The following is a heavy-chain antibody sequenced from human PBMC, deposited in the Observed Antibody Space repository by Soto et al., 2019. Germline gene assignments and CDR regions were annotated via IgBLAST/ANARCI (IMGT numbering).Heavy chain of an antibody. V-gene: IGHV3-9*01. CDR2: ISWNSGSI. J-gene: IGHJ6*02. D-gene: IGHD6-13*01. CDR3: AKDLRPGYSSSWYHMDV. Sequence: GGSLRLSCAASGFTFDDYAMHWVRQAPGKGLEWVSGISWNSGSIGYADSVKGRFTISRDNAKNSLYLQMNSLRAEDTALYYCAKDLRPGYSSSWYHMDVWGQGNTVTVSS. CDR1: GFTFDDYA.